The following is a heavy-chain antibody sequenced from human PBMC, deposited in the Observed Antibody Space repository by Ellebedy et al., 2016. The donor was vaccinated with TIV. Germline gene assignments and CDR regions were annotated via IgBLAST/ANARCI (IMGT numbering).Heavy chain of an antibody. V-gene: IGHV3-23*01. CDR2: IFKSGDTT. CDR3: AKLAGVHPWYFDY. D-gene: IGHD2-15*01. CDR1: GFTFSDYA. J-gene: IGHJ4*02. Sequence: PGGSLRLSCAASGFTFSDYAMSWVRQAPGRGLEGVSTIFKSGDTTYYADSVKGRFTISRDNSKTTLSLQINSLRAEDTAVYYCAKLAGVHPWYFDYWGQGTLVTVSS.